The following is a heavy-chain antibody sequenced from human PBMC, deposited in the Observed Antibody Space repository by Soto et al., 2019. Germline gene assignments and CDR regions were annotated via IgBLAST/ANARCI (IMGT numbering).Heavy chain of an antibody. Sequence: QVQLVQSGAEVKKPGSSVKVSCKASGGTFSSYTISWVRQAPGQGLEWMGRIIPILGIANNAQKFQGRVTITADKSTSTAYMELSSMRSEDTAVYYCASSLIGRSTCDYWGQGTLVTVSS. J-gene: IGHJ4*02. CDR1: GGTFSSYT. D-gene: IGHD2-21*01. V-gene: IGHV1-69*02. CDR3: ASSLIGRSTCDY. CDR2: IIPILGIA.